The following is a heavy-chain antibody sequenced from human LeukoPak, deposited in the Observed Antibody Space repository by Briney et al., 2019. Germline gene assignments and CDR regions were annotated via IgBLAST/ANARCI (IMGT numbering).Heavy chain of an antibody. J-gene: IGHJ5*02. V-gene: IGHV4-34*01. CDR1: GGSFTNYY. CDR3: ARGPGTVGLSP. CDR2: INHSGDT. D-gene: IGHD1/OR15-1a*01. Sequence: SETLSLTCNVSGGSFTNYYWSWIRQTPEKGLEWIGQINHSGDTSYNPSLRSRITLSVDRSKNQFSLQVTSVTAADTGVYYCARGPGTVGLSPWGQGTLVTVSS.